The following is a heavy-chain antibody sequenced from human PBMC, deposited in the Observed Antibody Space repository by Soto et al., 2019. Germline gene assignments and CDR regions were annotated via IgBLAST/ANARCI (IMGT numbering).Heavy chain of an antibody. CDR1: GGSISNYQ. J-gene: IGHJ5*02. D-gene: IGHD3-3*01. CDR3: ASSFYP. V-gene: IGHV4-59*01. Sequence: QVQLQESGPGLVKPSETLSLTCTVSGGSISNYQWSWVRQPPGKRLEWIGYIYYNGTTSYNPSLKSRVAISVDMSKSLRALTLTSVTAADTAVYYCASSFYPWGQGTLVTFSS. CDR2: IYYNGTT.